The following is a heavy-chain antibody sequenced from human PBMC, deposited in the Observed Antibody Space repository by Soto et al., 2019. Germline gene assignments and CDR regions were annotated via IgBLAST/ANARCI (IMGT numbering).Heavy chain of an antibody. V-gene: IGHV1-46*01. CDR2: INPSGGST. J-gene: IGHJ6*02. CDR1: GYTFTSYY. CDR3: ARGGVLRYFDWLSTVYYYGMDV. Sequence: ASVKVSCKASGYTFTSYYMHWVRQAPGQGLEWMGIINPSGGSTSDAQKFQGRVTMTRDTSTSTVYMELSSRRSEDTAVYYCARGGVLRYFDWLSTVYYYGMDVWGQGTTVTVSS. D-gene: IGHD3-9*01.